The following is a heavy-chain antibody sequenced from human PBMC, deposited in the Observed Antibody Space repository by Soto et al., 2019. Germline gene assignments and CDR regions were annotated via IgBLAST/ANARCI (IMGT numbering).Heavy chain of an antibody. V-gene: IGHV3-53*01. CDR2: IYSGGST. Sequence: EVQLMESGGGLIQPGGSLRLSCAASGFTVSSNYMSWVRQAPGKGLEWVSVIYSGGSTYYADSVKGRFTISRDNSKNTLYLQMNSLRAEDTAVYYCARAPAYCGGDCYLSWGQGTLVTVSS. CDR1: GFTVSSNY. D-gene: IGHD2-21*02. CDR3: ARAPAYCGGDCYLS. J-gene: IGHJ5*02.